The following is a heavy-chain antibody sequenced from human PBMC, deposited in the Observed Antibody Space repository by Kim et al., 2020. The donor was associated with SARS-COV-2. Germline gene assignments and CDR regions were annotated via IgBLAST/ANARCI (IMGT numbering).Heavy chain of an antibody. V-gene: IGHV1-2*02. Sequence: ASVKVSCKASGYTFTGYYMHWVRQAPGQGLEWMGWINPNSGSTNYAQKFQGRVTMTRDTSISTAYMELSRLRSDDTAVYYCARVVWPSGWYVTGYWGQGTLVSVSS. CDR1: GYTFTGYY. D-gene: IGHD6-19*01. J-gene: IGHJ4*02. CDR3: ARVVWPSGWYVTGY. CDR2: INPNSGST.